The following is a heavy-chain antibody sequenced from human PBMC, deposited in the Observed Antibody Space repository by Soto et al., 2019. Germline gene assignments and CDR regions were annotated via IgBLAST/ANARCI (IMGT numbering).Heavy chain of an antibody. Sequence: GESLKISCKGSGYSFTSYWIGWVRQMPGKGLEWMGIIYPGDSDTRYSPSFQGQVTISADKSISTAYLQWSSLKASDTAMYYCARTYTRVGMYYDILTGYKVDYFDYWGQGTLVTVSS. D-gene: IGHD3-9*01. CDR2: IYPGDSDT. J-gene: IGHJ4*02. CDR3: ARTYTRVGMYYDILTGYKVDYFDY. V-gene: IGHV5-51*01. CDR1: GYSFTSYW.